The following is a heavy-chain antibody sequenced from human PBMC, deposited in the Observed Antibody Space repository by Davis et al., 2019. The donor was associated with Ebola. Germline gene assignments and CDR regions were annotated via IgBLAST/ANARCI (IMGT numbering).Heavy chain of an antibody. D-gene: IGHD2-2*01. CDR2: INHSGST. J-gene: IGHJ6*02. V-gene: IGHV4-39*01. Sequence: SETLSLTCTVSGGSISSSSYYWSWIRQPPGKGLEWIGEINHSGSTNYNPSLKSRVTISVDTSKNQFSLKLSSVTAADTAVYYCARLSGVVVVPAALRYYYGMDVWGQGTTVTVSS. CDR3: ARLSGVVVVPAALRYYYGMDV. CDR1: GGSISSSSYY.